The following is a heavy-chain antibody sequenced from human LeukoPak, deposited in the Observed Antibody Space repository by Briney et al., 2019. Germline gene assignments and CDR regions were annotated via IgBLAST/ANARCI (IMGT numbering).Heavy chain of an antibody. V-gene: IGHV3-74*01. D-gene: IGHD3-10*01. CDR2: ISSDGSRV. CDR1: GFTFSDYW. Sequence: GGSLRLSCAASGFTFSDYWMHWVRQAPGKGLVWVSRISSDGSRVTYAGSVKGRFTISRDNSKNTLYLQMNSLRSEDTAVYYCARLPLWFGELAPFDYWGQGTLVTVSS. CDR3: ARLPLWFGELAPFDY. J-gene: IGHJ4*02.